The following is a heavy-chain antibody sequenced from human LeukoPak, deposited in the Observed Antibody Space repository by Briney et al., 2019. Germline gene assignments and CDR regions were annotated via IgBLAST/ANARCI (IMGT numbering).Heavy chain of an antibody. D-gene: IGHD6-19*01. CDR1: GFTFSRYW. Sequence: HPGGSLRLSCAASGFTFSRYWVTWVRQAPGKGLEWVANIKEDGSKKNYVDSVKGRFTISRDNAKNSLYLQMNSLRAEDTAVYYCARVSWARGWSIDYWGQGTLVTVSS. CDR3: ARVSWARGWSIDY. V-gene: IGHV3-7*03. J-gene: IGHJ4*02. CDR2: IKEDGSKK.